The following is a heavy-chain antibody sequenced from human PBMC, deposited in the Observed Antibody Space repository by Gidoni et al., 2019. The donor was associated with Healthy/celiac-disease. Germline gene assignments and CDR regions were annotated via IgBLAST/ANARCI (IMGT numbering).Heavy chain of an antibody. J-gene: IGHJ6*02. V-gene: IGHV3-48*03. Sequence: EVQLVESGGGLVQHGGSLRRSCAAYGFTVSSYERNWVRQAPGKGLEWVSYISSSGSTISYADSVTGRFTISRDNAKNSLYLQMNSLRAEDTAVYYCARGPLIRSSWSRLGGMDVWGQGTTVTVSS. CDR3: ARGPLIRSSWSRLGGMDV. CDR1: GFTVSSYE. CDR2: ISSSGSTI. D-gene: IGHD6-13*01.